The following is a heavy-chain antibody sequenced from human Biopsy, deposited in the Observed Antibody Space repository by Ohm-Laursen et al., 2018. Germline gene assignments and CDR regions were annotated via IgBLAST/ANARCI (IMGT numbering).Heavy chain of an antibody. CDR2: IYYSGSA. CDR3: ARWTPEYDSSRYYLDAFDI. J-gene: IGHJ3*02. D-gene: IGHD3-22*01. CDR1: GGSISSVY. V-gene: IGHV4-59*12. Sequence: GTLSLTCTVSGGSISSVYWSWIRQTPGKGLVWIGYIYYSGSANYNPSLKSRVTLSMDTSKRQYSLKLSFVTAADTAVYYCARWTPEYDSSRYYLDAFDIWGQGTKVTVSS.